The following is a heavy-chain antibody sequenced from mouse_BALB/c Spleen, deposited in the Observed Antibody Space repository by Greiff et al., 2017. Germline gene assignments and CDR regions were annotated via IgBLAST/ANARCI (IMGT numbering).Heavy chain of an antibody. J-gene: IGHJ4*01. CDR1: GFSLTSYG. D-gene: IGHD2-1*01. CDR3: AIKGGGGNYPFAMDY. Sequence: VHLVESGPGLVQPSQSLSITCTVSGFSLTSYGVHWVRQSPGKGLEWLGVIWSGGSTDYNAAFISRLSISKDNSKSQVFCKMNSLQANDTAIYYCAIKGGGGNYPFAMDYWGQGTSVTVSS. CDR2: IWSGGST. V-gene: IGHV2-2*02.